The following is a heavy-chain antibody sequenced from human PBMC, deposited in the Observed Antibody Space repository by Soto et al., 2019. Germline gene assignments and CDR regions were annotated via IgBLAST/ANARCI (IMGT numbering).Heavy chain of an antibody. Sequence: EVQLLESGGGLVQPGGSLRLSCAASGFTFSSYAKSWVRQAPRKGLEWVSTISGDGGSTYYADSVKGRFTISRDDSKNTVYLQMNSLRAEDTAVYYCAKDLWFGELSPEDYWGQGTLVTVSS. J-gene: IGHJ4*02. V-gene: IGHV3-23*01. CDR3: AKDLWFGELSPEDY. D-gene: IGHD3-10*01. CDR1: GFTFSSYA. CDR2: ISGDGGST.